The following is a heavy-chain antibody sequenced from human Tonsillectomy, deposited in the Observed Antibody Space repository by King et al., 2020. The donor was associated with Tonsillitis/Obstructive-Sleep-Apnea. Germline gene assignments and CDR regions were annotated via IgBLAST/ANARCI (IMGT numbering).Heavy chain of an antibody. J-gene: IGHJ4*02. D-gene: IGHD3-3*01. CDR1: GGSMSGYY. V-gene: IGHV4-59*01. CDR3: ARGPYRFWRNPPLFEY. CDR2: IFSIGGT. Sequence: VQLQESGPGLVKPSETLSLTCTVSGGSMSGYYWSWIRLAPERGLEWIGDIFSIGGTNYNPSLQSRVTISVDTSKNQFSLRLASLTAADTALYYCARGPYRFWRNPPLFEYWGQGILVIGSS.